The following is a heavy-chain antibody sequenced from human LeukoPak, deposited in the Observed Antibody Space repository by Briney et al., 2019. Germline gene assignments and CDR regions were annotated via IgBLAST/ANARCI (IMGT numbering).Heavy chain of an antibody. D-gene: IGHD3/OR15-3a*01. Sequence: GGSLRLSCAAAGFTFSSYGMHWVRQAPGKGLEWVAVISYDGSNKYYADSVKGRFTISRDNSKNTLYLQMNSLRAEDTAVYYCAKDRDYYFDYWGQGTLVTVSS. V-gene: IGHV3-30*18. CDR1: GFTFSSYG. CDR3: AKDRDYYFDY. CDR2: ISYDGSNK. J-gene: IGHJ4*02.